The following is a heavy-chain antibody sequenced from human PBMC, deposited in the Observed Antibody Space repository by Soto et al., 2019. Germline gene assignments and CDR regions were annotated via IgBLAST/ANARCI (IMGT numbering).Heavy chain of an antibody. CDR1: GGSISSGGYY. CDR3: ARAGVQYCSSTSCYSGNWFDP. Sequence: PSETLSLTCTVSGGSISSGGYYWSWIRQHPGKGLEWIGYIYYSGSTYYNPSLKSRVTISVDTSKNQFSLKLSSVTAADTAVYYCARAGVQYCSSTSCYSGNWFDPWGQGTLVTVSS. V-gene: IGHV4-31*03. D-gene: IGHD2-2*01. J-gene: IGHJ5*02. CDR2: IYYSGST.